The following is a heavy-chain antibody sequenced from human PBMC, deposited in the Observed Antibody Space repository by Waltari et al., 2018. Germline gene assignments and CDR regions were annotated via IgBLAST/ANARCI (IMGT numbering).Heavy chain of an antibody. CDR2: ISGDSGSI. V-gene: IGHV3-48*04. CDR3: ARDRDWAFDI. J-gene: IGHJ3*02. Sequence: EVQLVESGGGLVQRGGSLRLSCAASGFPFLWYSMTWFRQAPGKGLEWVSYISGDSGSIHYADSVKGRITVSRDNAKNSLYLQMSSLTAEDTAVFYCARDRDWAFDIWGQGTMVTVSS. D-gene: IGHD2-21*01. CDR1: GFPFLWYS.